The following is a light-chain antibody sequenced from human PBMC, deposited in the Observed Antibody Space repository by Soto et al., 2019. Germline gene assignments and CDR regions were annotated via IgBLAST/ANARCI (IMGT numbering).Light chain of an antibody. CDR2: GAH. Sequence: DIQMTQSPPSLSASVGDRVTIICRASEGINIYLAWFQQKPGKAHKSLIYGAHRLQRGVQSRFSGSGGDTDFSLTIRSLQPEDIATYYCKQYQRYPPSLGGGTKVDNK. CDR3: KQYQRYPPS. J-gene: IGKJ4*01. CDR1: EGINIY. V-gene: IGKV1-16*01.